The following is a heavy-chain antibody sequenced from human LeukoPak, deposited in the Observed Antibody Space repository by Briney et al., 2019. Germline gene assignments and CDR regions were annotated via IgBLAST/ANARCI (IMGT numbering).Heavy chain of an antibody. CDR3: ARDWYYGDYGAYVFDI. D-gene: IGHD4-17*01. V-gene: IGHV3-30-3*01. Sequence: GRSLRLSCAASGFTFSSYAMHWVRQAPGKGLEWVAVISYDGSNKYYADSVKGRFTISRDNSKNTLYLQMNSLRAEDTAVYYCARDWYYGDYGAYVFDIWGQGTMVTVSS. J-gene: IGHJ3*02. CDR2: ISYDGSNK. CDR1: GFTFSSYA.